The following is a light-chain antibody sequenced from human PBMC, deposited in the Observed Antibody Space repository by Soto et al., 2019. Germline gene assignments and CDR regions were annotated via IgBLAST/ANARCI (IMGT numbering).Light chain of an antibody. CDR1: LTVFIKY. CDR3: QQYGHSPRT. V-gene: IGKV3-20*01. J-gene: IGKJ1*01. Sequence: ENVLTQSPGTLSLSPGERATLSCRTSLTVFIKYLAWYQQKPGQAPKLLIYGSSTRATGIPDRFNGTGSGTDFILTITRLEPEDFAVYYCQQYGHSPRTFGQGTKVEIK. CDR2: GSS.